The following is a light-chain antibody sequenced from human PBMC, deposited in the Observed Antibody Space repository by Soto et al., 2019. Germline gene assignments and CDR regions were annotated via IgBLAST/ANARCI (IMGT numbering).Light chain of an antibody. CDR1: QNIITW. V-gene: IGKV1-5*01. Sequence: DIQMTQSPSTLSASVGDRVTITCRASQNIITWVAWYQQKPGKAPNLLIYDASTLNSGVPSRFSGSGSGTDFTLTISSLQPDEFATYYCQQYNTDWTFGQGTKVENK. CDR3: QQYNTDWT. J-gene: IGKJ1*01. CDR2: DAS.